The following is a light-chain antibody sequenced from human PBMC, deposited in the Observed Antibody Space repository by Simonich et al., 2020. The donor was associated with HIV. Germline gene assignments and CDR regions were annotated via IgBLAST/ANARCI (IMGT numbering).Light chain of an antibody. CDR2: KAS. CDR3: QQYNSYSRT. J-gene: IGKJ1*01. V-gene: IGKV1-5*03. CDR1: HSICSW. Sequence: DIQMTQSPSTLSASVGERVTITCRASHSICSWLAWYQQKPGKAPKLLIYKASSLESGVPSRFSGSGSGTEFTLTISSLQPDDFATYYCQQYNSYSRTFGQGTKVEIK.